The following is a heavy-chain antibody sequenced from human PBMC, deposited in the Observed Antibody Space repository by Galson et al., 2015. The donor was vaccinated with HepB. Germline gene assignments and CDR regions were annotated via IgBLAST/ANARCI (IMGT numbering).Heavy chain of an antibody. CDR2: ISHSGDNT. CDR3: AKEYYQQIFHY. D-gene: IGHD2-2*01. J-gene: IGHJ4*02. V-gene: IGHV3-23*01. Sequence: SLRLSCAASGFTFSRDAMSWVRQAPGKGLEWVSTISHSGDNTFYIDAVKGRCTISRDNSKNTLFLQMDSLRAEDTAVYFCAKEYYQQIFHYWGQGALVTVSS. CDR1: GFTFSRDA.